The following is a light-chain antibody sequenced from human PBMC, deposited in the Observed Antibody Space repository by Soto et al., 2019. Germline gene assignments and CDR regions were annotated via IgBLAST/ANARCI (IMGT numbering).Light chain of an antibody. J-gene: IGKJ1*01. CDR2: AAS. Sequence: IQMTQSPSSLSASVGDRVIITCRASQGISNYLAWYQQKPGKVPKLLIYAASTLQSGVPSRFSGSGSGTDFTPTISSLQPEDVATYYCQKYNSAPRTFGQGTKVEIK. CDR1: QGISNY. CDR3: QKYNSAPRT. V-gene: IGKV1-27*01.